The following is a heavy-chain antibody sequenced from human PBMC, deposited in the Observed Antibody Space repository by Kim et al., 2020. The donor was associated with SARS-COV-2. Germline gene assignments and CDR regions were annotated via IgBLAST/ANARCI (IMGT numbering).Heavy chain of an antibody. CDR3: ASLDYYDSREGY. D-gene: IGHD3-22*01. Sequence: YADSVKGRFNISRDNAKNSLYLQMNSRRDEDTAVYYCASLDYYDSREGYWGQGTLVTVSS. J-gene: IGHJ4*02. V-gene: IGHV3-21*01.